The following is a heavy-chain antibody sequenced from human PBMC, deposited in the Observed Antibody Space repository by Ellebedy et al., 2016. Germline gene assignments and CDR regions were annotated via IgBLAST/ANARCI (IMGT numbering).Heavy chain of an antibody. CDR3: ARDGLDYSNYYAYYYYMDV. Sequence: SETLSLXXAVYGGSFSGYYWSWIRQPPGKGLEWIGEINHSGSTNYNPSLKSRVTMSVDTSKNQFSLKLSSVTAADTAVYYCARDGLDYSNYYAYYYYMDVWGKGTTVTVSS. V-gene: IGHV4-34*01. CDR2: INHSGST. D-gene: IGHD4-11*01. CDR1: GGSFSGYY. J-gene: IGHJ6*03.